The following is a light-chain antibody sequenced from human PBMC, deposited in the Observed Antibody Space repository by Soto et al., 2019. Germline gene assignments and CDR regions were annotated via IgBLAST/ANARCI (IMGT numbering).Light chain of an antibody. CDR2: DAS. CDR3: QQYYGYPRT. J-gene: IGKJ1*01. Sequence: MTQSPATLSVSPGERATLSCRASQSVSRNLAWYQQKPGKAPKLLIYDASSLQSGVPSRFSGSGSGTDFTLTISCLQSEDFATYYCQQYYGYPRTFGQGTKVDIK. CDR1: QSVSRN. V-gene: IGKV1-8*01.